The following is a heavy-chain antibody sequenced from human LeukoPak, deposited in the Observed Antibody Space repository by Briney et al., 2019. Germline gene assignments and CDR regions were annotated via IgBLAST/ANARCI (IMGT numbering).Heavy chain of an antibody. D-gene: IGHD1-26*01. V-gene: IGHV3-11*01. CDR3: ARDIESAPDNWFDP. CDR2: ISSSGSTI. Sequence: GGSLRLSCAASGFTFSDYYMSWIRQAPGKGLEWVSYISSSGSTICYADSVKGRFTISRDNAENSLYLQMNSLRAEDTAVYYCARDIESAPDNWFDPWGQGTLVTVSS. J-gene: IGHJ5*02. CDR1: GFTFSDYY.